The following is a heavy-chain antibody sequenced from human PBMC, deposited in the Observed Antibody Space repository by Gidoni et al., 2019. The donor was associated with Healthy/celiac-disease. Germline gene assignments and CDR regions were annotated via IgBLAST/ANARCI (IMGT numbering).Heavy chain of an antibody. CDR1: GFTFSSYA. Sequence: QVQLVESGGGVVQPGRSLRLSCAASGFTFSSYAMHWVRPAPGKGLEWVAVISYDGSNKYYADSVKGRFTISRDNSKNTLYLQMNSLRAEDTAVYYCARDVVGGSNPGDYWGQGTLVTVSS. CDR2: ISYDGSNK. D-gene: IGHD4-4*01. V-gene: IGHV3-30-3*01. CDR3: ARDVVGGSNPGDY. J-gene: IGHJ4*02.